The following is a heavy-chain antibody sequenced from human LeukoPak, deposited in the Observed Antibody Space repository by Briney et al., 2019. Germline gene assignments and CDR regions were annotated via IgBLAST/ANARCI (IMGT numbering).Heavy chain of an antibody. CDR1: GFTFRLYE. CDR2: IGTITTST. D-gene: IGHD6-19*01. V-gene: IGHV3-48*03. J-gene: IGHJ4*02. CDR3: ARTVYDLRGQWLVPGFDY. Sequence: VESGGGLVQPGGSLRLSCAASGFTFRLYEMNWVRQAPGKGLEWVSYIGTITTSTYYADSVKGRFTVSRDDAKSSLFLQMSSLRAEDTAVYYCARTVYDLRGQWLVPGFDYWGQGTLVTVSS.